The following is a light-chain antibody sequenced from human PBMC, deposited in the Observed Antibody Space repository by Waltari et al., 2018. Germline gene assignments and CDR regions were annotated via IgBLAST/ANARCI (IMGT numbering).Light chain of an antibody. CDR3: STYSTTSTLVV. CDR2: DVS. Sequence: QSALTQPAPVSGSPGQSIPISCPGTSSDVGGYNYVSWYPHHPDKAPKLIISDVSNRPAGVSSRFSGSKSGNTASLTISGLQADDEANYYCSTYSTTSTLVVLGGGTKLTVL. CDR1: SSDVGGYNY. V-gene: IGLV2-14*03. J-gene: IGLJ2*01.